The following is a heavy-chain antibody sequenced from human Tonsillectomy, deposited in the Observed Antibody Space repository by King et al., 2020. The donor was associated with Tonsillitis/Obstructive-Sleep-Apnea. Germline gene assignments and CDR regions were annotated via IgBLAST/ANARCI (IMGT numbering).Heavy chain of an antibody. Sequence: QLVQSGGGLVQPGRSLRLSCAASGFTFDDYAMHWVRQAPGKGLEWVSGISWNSGIILYADSVKGRFTISRDNAKNFLYLQMNRLGAEDTAFYYCTKVERQYCSTSSCQFDYWGQGTLVAVS. D-gene: IGHD2-2*01. CDR3: TKVERQYCSTSSCQFDY. V-gene: IGHV3-9*01. CDR1: GFTFDDYA. J-gene: IGHJ4*02. CDR2: ISWNSGII.